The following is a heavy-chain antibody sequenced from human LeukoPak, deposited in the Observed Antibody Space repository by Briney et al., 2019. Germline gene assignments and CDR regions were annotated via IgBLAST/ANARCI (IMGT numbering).Heavy chain of an antibody. Sequence: PGGSLRLSCAASGFTFSSYGMHWVRQAPGKGLEWVAFIRYDGSNKYYADSVKGRFTISRDNSKNTLYLQMNSLRAEDTAVYYCAKRTGYYGGGFDYWGQGTLVTVSS. D-gene: IGHD3/OR15-3a*01. CDR1: GFTFSSYG. J-gene: IGHJ4*02. CDR3: AKRTGYYGGGFDY. CDR2: IRYDGSNK. V-gene: IGHV3-30*02.